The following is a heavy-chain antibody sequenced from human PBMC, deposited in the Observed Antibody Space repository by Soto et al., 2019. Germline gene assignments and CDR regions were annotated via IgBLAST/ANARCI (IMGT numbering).Heavy chain of an antibody. CDR1: GYTFTAYY. J-gene: IGHJ5*02. V-gene: IGHV1-2*02. CDR2: INPNSGGT. CDR3: ARGDFDSSANYYAGWFDP. Sequence: QVQLVQSGAEVKKPGASVKVSCKASGYTFTAYYMHWLRQAPGQGLEWMGWINPNSGGTKYAQKFPGRVTMTNDTSISTAYMELSRLGSDDTAVYYCARGDFDSSANYYAGWFDPWCQGTLVTVSS. D-gene: IGHD3-22*01.